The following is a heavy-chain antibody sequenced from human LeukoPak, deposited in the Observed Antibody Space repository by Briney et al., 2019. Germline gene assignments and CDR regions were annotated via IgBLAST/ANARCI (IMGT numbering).Heavy chain of an antibody. CDR2: INPNSGGT. CDR1: GYTFTGYY. Sequence: ASVKVSCKASGYTFTGYYMHWVRQAPGQGLEWMGWINPNSGGTNYAQKSQGRVTMTRDTSISTAYMELSRLRSDDTAVYYCARAVTIFGVVTRNNWFDPWGQGTLVTVSS. J-gene: IGHJ5*02. D-gene: IGHD3-3*01. V-gene: IGHV1-2*02. CDR3: ARAVTIFGVVTRNNWFDP.